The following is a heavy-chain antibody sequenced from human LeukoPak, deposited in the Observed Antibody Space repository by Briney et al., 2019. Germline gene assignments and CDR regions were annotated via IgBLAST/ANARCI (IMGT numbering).Heavy chain of an antibody. V-gene: IGHV3-15*01. Sequence: PGGSLRLSCAASGLTFSNAWMNWVRQAPGKGLEWVGRIKSKTDGGTPDYATPVKGRFTISRDDSKNTLYLQMNSLKTEDTAVYYCTTRGGSFSIFDYWGQGTLVTVSS. CDR3: TTRGGSFSIFDY. D-gene: IGHD1-26*01. CDR2: IKSKTDGGTP. CDR1: GLTFSNAW. J-gene: IGHJ4*02.